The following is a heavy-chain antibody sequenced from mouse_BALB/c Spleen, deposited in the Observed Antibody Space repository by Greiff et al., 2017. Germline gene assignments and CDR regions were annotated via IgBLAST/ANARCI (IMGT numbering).Heavy chain of an antibody. D-gene: IGHD2-4*01. CDR2: INPSSGYT. Sequence: LQESAAELARPGASVKMSCKASGYTFTSYTMHWVKQRPGQGLEWIGYINPSSGYTEYNQKFKDKTTLTADKSSSTAYMQLSSLTSEDSAVYYCSIYYDYYFAYWGQGTLVTVSA. J-gene: IGHJ3*01. CDR3: SIYYDYYFAY. CDR1: GYTFTSYT. V-gene: IGHV1-4*02.